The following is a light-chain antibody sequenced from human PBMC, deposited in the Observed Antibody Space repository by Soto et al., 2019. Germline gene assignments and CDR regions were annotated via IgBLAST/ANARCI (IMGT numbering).Light chain of an antibody. J-gene: IGKJ1*01. Sequence: DIQMTQSPSTLSASVGDRVTITCRASQSISSWLAWYQQKPGKAPKLLIYKASNLESGVPSRFSGSGSGTEFTLTISSLQPDVFATYYCQQYNSYWTFGQGTKVEIK. CDR1: QSISSW. V-gene: IGKV1-5*03. CDR3: QQYNSYWT. CDR2: KAS.